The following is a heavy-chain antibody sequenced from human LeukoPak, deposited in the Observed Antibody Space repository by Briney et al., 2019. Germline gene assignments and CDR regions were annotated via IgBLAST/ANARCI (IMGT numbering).Heavy chain of an antibody. CDR2: IKGSGDA. CDR1: GFTFSTYA. Sequence: GGSLRLSCAASGFTFSTYAMSWVRQAPGKGLKWVSSIKGSGDAYYTDSVKGRFTISRDNSKNTLYLQMNSLRAEDTAVYYCARAELGMSLDYWGQGTLVTVSS. D-gene: IGHD7-27*01. V-gene: IGHV3-23*01. CDR3: ARAELGMSLDY. J-gene: IGHJ4*02.